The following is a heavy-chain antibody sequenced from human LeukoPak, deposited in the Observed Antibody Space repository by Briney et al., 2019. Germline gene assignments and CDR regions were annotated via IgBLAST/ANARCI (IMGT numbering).Heavy chain of an antibody. CDR2: IYHSGST. J-gene: IGHJ5*02. V-gene: IGHV4-38-2*01. Sequence: SETLSLTCAVSGYSISSGYYCGWLRQPPGRGLGWIGSIYHSGSTYYNPSLKSRVTISVDTSKNQFSLKLSSVTAADTAGNYCARLSSKVTIFGVVTFDPWGQGTLVTVSS. CDR1: GYSISSGYY. CDR3: ARLSSKVTIFGVVTFDP. D-gene: IGHD3-3*01.